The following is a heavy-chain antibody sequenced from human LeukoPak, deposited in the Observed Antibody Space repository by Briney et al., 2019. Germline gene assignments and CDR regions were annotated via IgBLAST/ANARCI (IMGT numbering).Heavy chain of an antibody. V-gene: IGHV3-23*01. D-gene: IGHD1-14*01. CDR1: GFTFSSYA. Sequence: GGSLRLSCAASGFTFSSYAMTWVRQAPGKKLEWVSVISGRGGSTYYADSVKGRFTISRDNSKNTLYLQMNSLRADDTAVYYCAKDREWDDSAEYDYWGQGTLVTVSS. J-gene: IGHJ4*02. CDR2: ISGRGGST. CDR3: AKDREWDDSAEYDY.